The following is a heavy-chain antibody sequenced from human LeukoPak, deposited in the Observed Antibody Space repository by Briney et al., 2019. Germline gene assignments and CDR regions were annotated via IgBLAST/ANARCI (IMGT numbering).Heavy chain of an antibody. J-gene: IGHJ4*02. CDR2: IYSGGST. CDR1: GFTVSNNY. CDR3: ARDIGAAGDY. D-gene: IGHD3-10*01. Sequence: GGSLRLSCAASGFTVSNNYMSWARQAPGKGLEWVSVIYSGGSTYYADSVKGRFTISRHNSNNTLYLQMNSLRAEDTAVYYCARDIGAAGDYWGQGTLVTVSS. V-gene: IGHV3-53*04.